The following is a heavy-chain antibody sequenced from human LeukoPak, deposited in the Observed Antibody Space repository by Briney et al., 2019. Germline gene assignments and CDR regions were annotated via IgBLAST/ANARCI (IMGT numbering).Heavy chain of an antibody. CDR2: IYYSGST. Sequence: SETLSLTCTVSGGSISSYYWSWIRQPPGKGLEWIGYIYYSGSTNYNPSLKSRVTISVDTSKNQFSLKLSSVTAADTAVYYCAGGGFGELFSSHHDGFEYWGQGTMVNV. V-gene: IGHV4-59*01. J-gene: IGHJ3*01. D-gene: IGHD3-10*01. CDR1: GGSISSYY. CDR3: AGGGFGELFSSHHDGFEY.